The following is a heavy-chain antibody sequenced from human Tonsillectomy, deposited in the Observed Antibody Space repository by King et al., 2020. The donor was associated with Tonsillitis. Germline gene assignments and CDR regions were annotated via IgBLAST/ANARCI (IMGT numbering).Heavy chain of an antibody. V-gene: IGHV3-7*01. CDR1: GIHFSSSW. CDR2: IPFDGSES. Sequence: VQLVESGGSLVQPGGSLRLSCAASGIHFSSSWMGWVRQAPGKGLEWVANIPFDGSESYYVGSVKGRFTISRDNARNLLFLQMNSLRAEDTAVYYCARYVRGGRYYFDYWGQGTLVTVSS. D-gene: IGHD3-10*01. CDR3: ARYVRGGRYYFDY. J-gene: IGHJ4*02.